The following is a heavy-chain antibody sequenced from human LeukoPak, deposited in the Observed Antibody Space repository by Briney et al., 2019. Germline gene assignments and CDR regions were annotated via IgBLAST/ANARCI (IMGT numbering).Heavy chain of an antibody. CDR3: ARDRAAAMEYYYMDV. CDR1: GFTFSSYG. CDR2: MRYDGSNK. Sequence: PGRSLRLSCAASGFTFSSYGMHWVRQAPGKGLEWVAVMRYDGSNKNYADSVKGRFTISRDNSKNTLYLQMNSLRAEDTAVYYCARDRAAAMEYYYMDVWGKGTTVTVSS. V-gene: IGHV3-33*01. J-gene: IGHJ6*03. D-gene: IGHD2-2*01.